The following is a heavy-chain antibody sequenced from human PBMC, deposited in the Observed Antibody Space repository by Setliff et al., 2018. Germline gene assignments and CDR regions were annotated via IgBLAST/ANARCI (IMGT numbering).Heavy chain of an antibody. CDR3: ARAQVVFAISAPVWYFEV. J-gene: IGHJ2*01. Sequence: PSETLSLTCAAYGGSFSGYQWSWIRQPPGKGLEWIGEINHSGSTNYNPSLKSRVSISVEKSKNQFSLKLTSVTAADTAVYYCARAQVVFAISAPVWYFEVWGRGTQVTVSS. D-gene: IGHD2-21*01. CDR1: GGSFSGYQ. CDR2: INHSGST. V-gene: IGHV4-34*01.